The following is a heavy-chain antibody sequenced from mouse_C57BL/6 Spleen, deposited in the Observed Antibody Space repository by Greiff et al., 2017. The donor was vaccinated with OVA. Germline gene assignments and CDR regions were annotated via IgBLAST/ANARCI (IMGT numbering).Heavy chain of an antibody. J-gene: IGHJ3*01. V-gene: IGHV1-82*01. CDR2: IYPGDGDT. Sequence: QVQLQQSGPELVKPGASVKISCKASGYAFSSSWMNWVKQRPGKGLEWIGRIYPGDGDTNYNGKFKGKATLTADKSSSTAYMQLSSLTSEDSAVYFCARGDYGNYGFAYWGQGTLVTVSA. D-gene: IGHD2-1*01. CDR1: GYAFSSSW. CDR3: ARGDYGNYGFAY.